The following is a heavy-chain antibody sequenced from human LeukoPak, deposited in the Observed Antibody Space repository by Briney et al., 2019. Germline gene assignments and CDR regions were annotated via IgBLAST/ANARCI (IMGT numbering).Heavy chain of an antibody. CDR3: ARLGGVAGKIDY. CDR1: GITFNNYN. V-gene: IGHV3-21*01. J-gene: IGHJ4*02. CDR2: ISSSSSYI. Sequence: GVLRLSCEASGITFNNYNKNWVRQAPGKGLEGVSSISSSSSYIYYADSVKGRFTISRDNAKNSLYLQMNSLRGEDTAVYYCARLGGVAGKIDYWGQGTLVTVSS. D-gene: IGHD6-19*01.